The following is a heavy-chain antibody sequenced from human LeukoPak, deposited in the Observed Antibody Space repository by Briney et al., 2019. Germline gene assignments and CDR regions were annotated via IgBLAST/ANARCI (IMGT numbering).Heavy chain of an antibody. J-gene: IGHJ4*02. Sequence: SETLSPTCAVYGGSFSGYYWSWIRQPPGKGLEWIGEINHSGSTNYNPSLKSRVTISVDTSKNQFSLKLSSVTAADTAVYYCASVYDSSGYYPFWGQGTLVTVSS. D-gene: IGHD3-22*01. CDR3: ASVYDSSGYYPF. CDR2: INHSGST. V-gene: IGHV4-34*01. CDR1: GGSFSGYY.